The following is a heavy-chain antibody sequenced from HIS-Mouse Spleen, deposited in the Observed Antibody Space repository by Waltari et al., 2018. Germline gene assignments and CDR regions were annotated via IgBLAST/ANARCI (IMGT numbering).Heavy chain of an antibody. CDR1: GGSISSSSYY. CDR3: AREIPYSSSWYDWYFDL. J-gene: IGHJ2*01. D-gene: IGHD6-13*01. Sequence: QLQLQESGPGLVKPSETLSLTCTVSGGSISSSSYYWGWIREPPGKGLGWIGRIFYSGSTYYNPYLKRRVTISVDTSKNQFSLKLSSVTAADTAVYYCAREIPYSSSWYDWYFDLWGRGTLVTVSS. V-gene: IGHV4-39*07. CDR2: IFYSGST.